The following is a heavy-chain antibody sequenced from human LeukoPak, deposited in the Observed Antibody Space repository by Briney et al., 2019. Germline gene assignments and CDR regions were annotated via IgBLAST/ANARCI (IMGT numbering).Heavy chain of an antibody. CDR1: GRYISSSSYY. Sequence: SETLSLTCTVSGRYISSSSYYWGGLRHPPGKGLEGMGSLYYRGSTYYNPSLKSRVTISVDTSKNQCSLKLSSVTAADTAVYYCARHYSSGWSDYWGQGTLVTVSS. D-gene: IGHD6-19*01. CDR2: LYYRGST. J-gene: IGHJ4*02. CDR3: ARHYSSGWSDY. V-gene: IGHV4-39*01.